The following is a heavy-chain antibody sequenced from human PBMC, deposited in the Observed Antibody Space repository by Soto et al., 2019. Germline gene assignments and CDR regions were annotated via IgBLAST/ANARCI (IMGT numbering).Heavy chain of an antibody. Sequence: QVQLVESGGGVVQPGRSLRLSCAASGFTFSSYATHWVRQAPGKGLEWVAVISYDGSNKYYADSVKGRFTISRDNSKNTLYLQMNSLRAEDTAVYYCARFCISTSCYASFDYWGQGTLVTVSS. J-gene: IGHJ4*02. CDR1: GFTFSSYA. V-gene: IGHV3-30-3*01. CDR3: ARFCISTSCYASFDY. CDR2: ISYDGSNK. D-gene: IGHD2-2*01.